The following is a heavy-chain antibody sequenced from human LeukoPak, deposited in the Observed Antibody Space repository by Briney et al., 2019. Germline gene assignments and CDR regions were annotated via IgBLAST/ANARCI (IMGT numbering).Heavy chain of an antibody. J-gene: IGHJ1*01. CDR3: ARFPGLFGEIPEYFQH. Sequence: ASVKVSCKASGYTFTSYGISWVRQAPGQGVEWMGWISAYNGNTNYAQKLQGRVTMTTDTSTSTAYMELRSLRSDDTAVYYCARFPGLFGEIPEYFQHWGQGTLVTVSS. V-gene: IGHV1-18*01. D-gene: IGHD3-10*02. CDR2: ISAYNGNT. CDR1: GYTFTSYG.